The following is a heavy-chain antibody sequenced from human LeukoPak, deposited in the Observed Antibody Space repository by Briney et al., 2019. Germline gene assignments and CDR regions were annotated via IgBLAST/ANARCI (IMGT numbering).Heavy chain of an antibody. Sequence: GGSLRLSCAASGFTFSSYAMSWVRQAPGKGLEWVSAISGSGGSTYYADSVKGRFTISRDNSKNTLYLQMNSLRAEDTAVYYCAKGEAYQLVLGDYFDYWGQGTLVTVSS. V-gene: IGHV3-23*01. CDR1: GFTFSSYA. D-gene: IGHD2-2*01. CDR2: ISGSGGST. CDR3: AKGEAYQLVLGDYFDY. J-gene: IGHJ4*02.